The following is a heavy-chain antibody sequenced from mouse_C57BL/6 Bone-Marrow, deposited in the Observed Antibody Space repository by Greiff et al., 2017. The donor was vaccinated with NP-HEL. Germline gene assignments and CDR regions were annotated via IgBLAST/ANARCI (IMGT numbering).Heavy chain of an antibody. J-gene: IGHJ4*01. CDR2: IDPSDSYT. CDR3: ARPEYPYAMDY. Sequence: VKLQQPGAELVMPGASVKLSCKASGYTFTSYWMHWVKQRPGQGLEWIGEIDPSDSYTNYNQKFKGKSTLTVDKSSSTAYMQLSSLTSEDSAVYYGARPEYPYAMDYWGQGTSVTVSS. D-gene: IGHD5-1*01. V-gene: IGHV1-69*01. CDR1: GYTFTSYW.